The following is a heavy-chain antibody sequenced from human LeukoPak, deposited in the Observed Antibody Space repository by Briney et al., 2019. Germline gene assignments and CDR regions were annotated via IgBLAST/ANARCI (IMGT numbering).Heavy chain of an antibody. CDR2: IWYDGSNK. V-gene: IGHV3-33*01. D-gene: IGHD5-18*01. CDR3: AGGWVTDAFDI. J-gene: IGHJ3*02. Sequence: GGSLRLSCAASGFAFSSYGMHWVRQAPGKGLEWVAVIWYDGSNKYYADSVKGRFTISRDNSKNTLYLQMNSLRAEDTAVYYCAGGWVTDAFDIWGQGTMVTVSS. CDR1: GFAFSSYG.